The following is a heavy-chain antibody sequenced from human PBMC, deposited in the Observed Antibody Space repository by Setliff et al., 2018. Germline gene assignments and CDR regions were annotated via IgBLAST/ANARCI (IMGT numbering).Heavy chain of an antibody. D-gene: IGHD3-3*01. CDR2: INHNGGT. J-gene: IGHJ4*02. V-gene: IGHV4-34*01. CDR3: ARRSSFWSGYFDY. CDR1: GGSFSGYY. Sequence: SETLSLTCAVYGGSFSGYYWSWIRQPPGRGLEWIGEINHNGGTNYNPSLKSRVTISIHTSKNQFSLNLSSVTAADTAVYYCARRSSFWSGYFDYWGQGTLVTVSS.